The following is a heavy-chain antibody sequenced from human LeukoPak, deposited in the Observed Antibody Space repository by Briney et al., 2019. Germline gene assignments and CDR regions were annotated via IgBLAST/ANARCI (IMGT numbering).Heavy chain of an antibody. Sequence: PGGSLRLSCTASGFTFGDYAMSWVRQAPGKGLEWVGFIRSKTYDRTTEYAASVKGRLTISRDDSKRIAYLQMNSLKTDDTAVYCCTRVWLQYFDYWGQGTLITVSS. CDR2: IRSKTYDRTT. CDR3: TRVWLQYFDY. V-gene: IGHV3-49*04. J-gene: IGHJ4*02. CDR1: GFTFGDYA. D-gene: IGHD5-24*01.